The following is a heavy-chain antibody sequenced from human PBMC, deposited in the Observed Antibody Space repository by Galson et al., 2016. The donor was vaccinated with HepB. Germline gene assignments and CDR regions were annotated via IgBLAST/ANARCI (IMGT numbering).Heavy chain of an antibody. J-gene: IGHJ4*02. D-gene: IGHD2-2*01. V-gene: IGHV4-39*07. CDR3: ASVRVGCSDTSCYIED. CDR2: IYNGGST. CDR1: GDSISSTSSF. Sequence: SETLSLTCSVSGDSISSTSSFWGWIRQPPGKGLEWIGNIYNGGSTYYNPSLKGQFGVSIDTSKNQFSLNLNSVTAADTAVYYCASVRVGCSDTSCYIEDWGQGTLVTVSS.